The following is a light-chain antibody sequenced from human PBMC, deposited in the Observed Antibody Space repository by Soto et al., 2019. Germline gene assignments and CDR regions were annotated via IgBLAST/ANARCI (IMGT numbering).Light chain of an antibody. CDR3: QQRWTT. Sequence: EIVLTQSPATLSLSPGERATLSCRASQSVSSYLAWYQQKPGQAPRLLIYDASNRATGIPARFSGSGSGTDFTLTISSLEPEDFAVYYCQQRWTTFGGGTKVEIK. V-gene: IGKV3-11*01. CDR2: DAS. J-gene: IGKJ4*01. CDR1: QSVSSY.